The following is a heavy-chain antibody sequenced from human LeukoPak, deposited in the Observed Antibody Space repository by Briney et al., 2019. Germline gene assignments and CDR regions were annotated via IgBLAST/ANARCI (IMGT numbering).Heavy chain of an antibody. CDR3: ARGVGLRHYSYYYYGMDV. D-gene: IGHD2-15*01. Sequence: GSLRLSCAASGFTFSSYAMSWIRQPPGKGLEWIGEINHSGSTNYNPSLKSRVTISVDTSKNQFSLKLSSVTAADTAVYYCARGVGLRHYSYYYYGMDVWGQGTTVTVSS. CDR1: GFTFSSYA. V-gene: IGHV4-34*01. J-gene: IGHJ6*02. CDR2: INHSGST.